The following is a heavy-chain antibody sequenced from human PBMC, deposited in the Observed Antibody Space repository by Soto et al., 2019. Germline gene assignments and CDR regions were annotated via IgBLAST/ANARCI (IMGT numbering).Heavy chain of an antibody. CDR3: AKDGYYDRSGYLEYYFDY. Sequence: PGGSLRLSCAASGFTFSSYAMSWVRQAPGKGLEWVSAISGSGGSTYYADSVKGRFTISRDNSKNTLYLQMNSLRAEDTAVYYFAKDGYYDRSGYLEYYFDYWGQGTLVPVYS. V-gene: IGHV3-23*01. CDR1: GFTFSSYA. J-gene: IGHJ4*02. CDR2: ISGSGGST. D-gene: IGHD3-22*01.